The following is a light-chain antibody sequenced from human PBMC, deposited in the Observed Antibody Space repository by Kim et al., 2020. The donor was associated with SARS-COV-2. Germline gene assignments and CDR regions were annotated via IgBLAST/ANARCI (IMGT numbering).Light chain of an antibody. CDR3: QQYYTTPQLT. J-gene: IGKJ4*01. V-gene: IGKV4-1*01. CDR2: WAS. Sequence: DIVMTQSPDSLAVSLGERATINCKSSQSVLFSSNNKNYLAWYQQKPGQPPKLLIYWASTRGSGVPDRFSGSGSGTDFTLTISSLRAEDVAVYYCQQYYTTPQLTFGGGTKVDIK. CDR1: QSVLFSSNNKNY.